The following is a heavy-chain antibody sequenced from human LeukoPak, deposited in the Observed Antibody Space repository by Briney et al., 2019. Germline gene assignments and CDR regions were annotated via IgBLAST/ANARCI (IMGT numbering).Heavy chain of an antibody. CDR3: ARLPATASYYYYYMDV. J-gene: IGHJ6*03. CDR1: GDSISSSCYY. V-gene: IGHV4-39*07. CDR2: FYYSGST. Sequence: KPSETLSLTCTVSGDSISSSCYYWGWIRQPPGKGLEWIGSFYYSGSTYYNPSLKSRVTISVDASKNQFSLKLTSVTAADAAVYYCARLPATASYYYYYMDVWGKGTTVTFSS.